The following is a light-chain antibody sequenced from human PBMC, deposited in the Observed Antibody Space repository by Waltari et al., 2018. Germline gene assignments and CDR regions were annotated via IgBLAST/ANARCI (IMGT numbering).Light chain of an antibody. J-gene: IGKJ1*01. V-gene: IGKV3-20*01. Sequence: VLLTQSPGTLSLSPGERATLSCRASQSAGRSLCWYQPKHGQAPRLLIYDASTRATGIPDRFSGGGSGTDFSLTISRLGPEDFAVYYCQKYVRLPVTFGQGTKVEI. CDR1: QSAGRS. CDR2: DAS. CDR3: QKYVRLPVT.